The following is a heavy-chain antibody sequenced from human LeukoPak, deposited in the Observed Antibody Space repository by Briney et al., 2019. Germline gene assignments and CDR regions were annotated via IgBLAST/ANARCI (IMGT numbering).Heavy chain of an antibody. CDR3: ARDRYGDYSFDF. CDR1: GFTFSSYS. J-gene: IGHJ4*02. V-gene: IGHV3-21*01. Sequence: GGSLRISCAASGFTFSSYSMNWVRQAPGKGLEWVSFISSSANYIYYADSVKGRFTISRDNAKNSLYLQMNSLRAEDTAVYYCARDRYGDYSFDFWGQGTLVTVSS. CDR2: ISSSANYI. D-gene: IGHD4-17*01.